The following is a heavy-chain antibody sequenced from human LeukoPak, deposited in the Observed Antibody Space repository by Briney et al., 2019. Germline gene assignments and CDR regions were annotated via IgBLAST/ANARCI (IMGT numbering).Heavy chain of an antibody. Sequence: PGGCLRLSCAAAGFTFSSYAMSWVRQAPGKGLEWVSAIIGSGGATYYADSVKGRFTISRDNSKNTLYLQMNSLRAEDTAVYYCASTAAAATYQAYYYGMDVWGQGTTVTVSS. V-gene: IGHV3-23*01. CDR3: ASTAAAATYQAYYYGMDV. CDR2: IIGSGGAT. J-gene: IGHJ6*02. CDR1: GFTFSSYA. D-gene: IGHD6-13*01.